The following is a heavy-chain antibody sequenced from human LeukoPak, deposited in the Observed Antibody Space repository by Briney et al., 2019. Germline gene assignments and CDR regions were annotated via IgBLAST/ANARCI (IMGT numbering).Heavy chain of an antibody. CDR1: GFTFSNYP. J-gene: IGHJ3*02. V-gene: IGHV3-64*01. D-gene: IGHD3-9*01. Sequence: SGGSLRLSCAASGFTFSNYPMHWVRQAPGTGLEYVSVISANGGSTYYANSVKGRFTISRDNSKNTLYLQMGSLRADDAAVYYCARASSKQLAGYLPDGFDIWGQGTMVTVSS. CDR2: ISANGGST. CDR3: ARASSKQLAGYLPDGFDI.